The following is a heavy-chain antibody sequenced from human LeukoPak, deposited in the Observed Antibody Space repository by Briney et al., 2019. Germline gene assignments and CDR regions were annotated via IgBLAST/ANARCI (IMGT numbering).Heavy chain of an antibody. CDR3: ASDYSSFDY. J-gene: IGHJ4*02. D-gene: IGHD3-22*01. CDR1: GDPITSNSNDE. Sequence: SETLCLTCTVSGDPITSNSNDEWSWIRQPPGKGLEWIGYIYHSCNTNYNPSLKSRVTTSVDTSNNQFSLKLTSVTAADTAVYYCASDYSSFDYWGQGTQVSVSS. CDR2: IYHSCNT. V-gene: IGHV4-61*05.